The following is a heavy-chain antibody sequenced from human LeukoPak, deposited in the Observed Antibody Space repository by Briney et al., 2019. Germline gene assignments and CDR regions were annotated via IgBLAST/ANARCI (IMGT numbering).Heavy chain of an antibody. CDR2: IIPILGIA. CDR3: ARLGVVHCDY. D-gene: IGHD1-26*01. CDR1: GGTFSSYA. Sequence: ASVKVSCKASGGTFSSYAISWVRQAPGQGLEWMGRIIPILGIANYAQKFQGRVTITADKPTSTAYMELSSLRSEDTAVYYCARLGVVHCDYWGQGTLVTVSS. J-gene: IGHJ4*02. V-gene: IGHV1-69*04.